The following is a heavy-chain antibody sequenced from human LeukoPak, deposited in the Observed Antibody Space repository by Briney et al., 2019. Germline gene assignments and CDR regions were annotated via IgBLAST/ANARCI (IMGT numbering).Heavy chain of an antibody. V-gene: IGHV3-21*01. CDR3: TRDLSLAAPQGFDY. CDR2: ISSGSDYI. D-gene: IGHD6-6*01. J-gene: IGHJ4*02. CDR1: GFTFRSYS. Sequence: GGSLRLSCAASGFTFRSYSMNWVRQAPGKGLEWVSTISSGSDYIYYADSVKGRFTIPRDNAENSLYLQMNSLRSEDTAVYYCTRDLSLAAPQGFDYWGQGTLVTVSS.